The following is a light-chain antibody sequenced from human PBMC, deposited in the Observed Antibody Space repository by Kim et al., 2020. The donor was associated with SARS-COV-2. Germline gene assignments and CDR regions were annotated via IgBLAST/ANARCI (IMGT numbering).Light chain of an antibody. V-gene: IGKV1-5*03. CDR1: QSSSSW. Sequence: SAYVGDRVTITCRASQSSSSWLAWYQQKTGKAPKLLIYKASSLESGVPSRFSGSGSGTEFTLTISSLQPDDFATYYCQQYNSYLYTFGQGTKLEI. CDR3: QQYNSYLYT. J-gene: IGKJ2*01. CDR2: KAS.